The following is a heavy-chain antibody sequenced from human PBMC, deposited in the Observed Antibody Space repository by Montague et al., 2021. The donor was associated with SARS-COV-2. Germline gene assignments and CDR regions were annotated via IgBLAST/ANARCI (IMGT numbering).Heavy chain of an antibody. J-gene: IGHJ6*03. D-gene: IGHD2-2*02. Sequence: ESRSLTCAVHGGSFSGYYWNWIRQPPGKGLEWIGEINHGGSTNYNPSLKSRVTISADTSKNQFSLKLTSVAAADTAVYYCARLGEGVVPAPILGVGPYYSYYYMDVWGKGTTVTVSS. CDR1: GGSFSGYY. CDR2: INHGGST. CDR3: ARLGEGVVPAPILGVGPYYSYYYMDV. V-gene: IGHV4-34*01.